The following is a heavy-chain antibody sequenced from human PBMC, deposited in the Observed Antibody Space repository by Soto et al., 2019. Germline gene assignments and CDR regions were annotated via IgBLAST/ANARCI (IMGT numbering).Heavy chain of an antibody. D-gene: IGHD6-13*01. CDR3: ARVGPGSSSWYSKGRMYYFDY. Sequence: GGSLRLSCAASGFTFSSYSMNWVRQAPGKGLEWVSYISSSSSTIYYADSVKGRFTISRDNAKNSLYLQMNSLRDEDTAVYYCARVGPGSSSWYSKGRMYYFDYWGQGTLVTVSS. V-gene: IGHV3-48*02. J-gene: IGHJ4*02. CDR1: GFTFSSYS. CDR2: ISSSSSTI.